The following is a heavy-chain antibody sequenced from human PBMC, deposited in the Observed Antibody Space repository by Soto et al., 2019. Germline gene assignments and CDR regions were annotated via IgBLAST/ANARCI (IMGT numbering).Heavy chain of an antibody. Sequence: QVQLVQSGAEVKKPGSSVTVSCKASGGTFSSYTISWVRQAPGQGLEWMGGIIPIFGTANYAQKFQGRVTITADESTSTAYIELSSLRSEDTAVYYCARGNHRWLQVWYFDLWGRGTLVTVSS. D-gene: IGHD5-12*01. V-gene: IGHV1-69*12. CDR3: ARGNHRWLQVWYFDL. J-gene: IGHJ2*01. CDR1: GGTFSSYT. CDR2: IIPIFGTA.